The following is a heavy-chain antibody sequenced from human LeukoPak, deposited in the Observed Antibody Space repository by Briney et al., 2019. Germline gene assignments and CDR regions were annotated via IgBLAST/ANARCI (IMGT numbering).Heavy chain of an antibody. CDR3: TRQTGSGLFILP. CDR2: INHSGST. D-gene: IGHD3/OR15-3a*01. Sequence: SETLSLTCTVSGGSISSYYWSWIRQPPGKGLEWIGEINHSGSTNYNPSLKSRVTISVDTSKNQFSLKLSSVTAADTAVYYCTRQTGSGLFILPGGQGTLVTVSS. CDR1: GGSISSYY. V-gene: IGHV4-34*01. J-gene: IGHJ4*02.